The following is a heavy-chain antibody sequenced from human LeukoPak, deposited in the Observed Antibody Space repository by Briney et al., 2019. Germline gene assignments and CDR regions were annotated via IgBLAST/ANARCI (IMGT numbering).Heavy chain of an antibody. V-gene: IGHV1-24*01. Sequence: ASVKLSCKVSGYTLTELSMHWVRQAPGKGLEWMGGFDPEDGETIYAQKFQGRVTMTEDTSTDTAYMELSSLRSEDTAVYYCARDLTLAAACTEGGYWGQGTLVTVSS. J-gene: IGHJ4*02. CDR3: ARDLTLAAACTEGGY. CDR1: GYTLTELS. CDR2: FDPEDGET. D-gene: IGHD6-13*01.